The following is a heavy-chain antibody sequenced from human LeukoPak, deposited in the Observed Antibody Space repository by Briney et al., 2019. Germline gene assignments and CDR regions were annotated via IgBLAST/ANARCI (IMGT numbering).Heavy chain of an antibody. D-gene: IGHD7-27*01. J-gene: IGHJ4*02. Sequence: GGSLRLSCAASGFPLRDYGMHWVRQAPGEGLEWVALISYDGSLQSYADSVKGRFTISRDNSKNTLYLQMNSLRAEDTAVYYCAKDASPWGSLDYWGQGTLVTVSS. V-gene: IGHV3-30*18. CDR1: GFPLRDYG. CDR2: ISYDGSLQ. CDR3: AKDASPWGSLDY.